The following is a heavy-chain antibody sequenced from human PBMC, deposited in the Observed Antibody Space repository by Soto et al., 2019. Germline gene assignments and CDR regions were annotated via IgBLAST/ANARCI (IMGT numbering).Heavy chain of an antibody. CDR2: IYSGGST. CDR1: GFTVSSNY. Sequence: GGSLRLSCAASGFTVSSNYMSWVRQAPGKGLEWVSVIYSGGSTYYADSVKGRFTISRDNSKNTLYLQMNSLRAEDTAVYYCASTYGSGSYYNYYYGMDVWGQGTTVTVSS. CDR3: ASTYGSGSYYNYYYGMDV. J-gene: IGHJ6*02. D-gene: IGHD3-10*01. V-gene: IGHV3-66*01.